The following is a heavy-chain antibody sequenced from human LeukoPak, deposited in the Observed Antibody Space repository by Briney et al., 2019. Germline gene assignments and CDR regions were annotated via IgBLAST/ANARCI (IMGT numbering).Heavy chain of an antibody. Sequence: GGSLRLSCAASGFTFDDYGMSWVRQAPGKGLEWVSGINWNGGGTGYADSVKGRFTISRDSAKKSLYLQMNSLRAEDTALYYCARDIYSSGSYPAVYYYYMDVWGKGTTVTVSS. J-gene: IGHJ6*03. CDR3: ARDIYSSGSYPAVYYYYMDV. CDR1: GFTFDDYG. D-gene: IGHD3-10*01. CDR2: INWNGGGT. V-gene: IGHV3-20*04.